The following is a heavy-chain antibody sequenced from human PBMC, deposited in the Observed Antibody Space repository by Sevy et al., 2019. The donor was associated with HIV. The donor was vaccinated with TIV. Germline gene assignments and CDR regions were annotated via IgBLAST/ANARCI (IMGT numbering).Heavy chain of an antibody. CDR1: GGSISSYY. CDR3: ARVDSSGGYDVDY. D-gene: IGHD6-19*01. J-gene: IGHJ4*02. V-gene: IGHV4-59*01. CDR2: IYYSGST. Sequence: SETLSLTCTVSGGSISSYYWSWIRQPPGKGLEWIGYIYYSGSTNYNPSLKSRVTISVDTSKNQFSLKLSSVTAADTAVYYCARVDSSGGYDVDYWGQGTLVTVSS.